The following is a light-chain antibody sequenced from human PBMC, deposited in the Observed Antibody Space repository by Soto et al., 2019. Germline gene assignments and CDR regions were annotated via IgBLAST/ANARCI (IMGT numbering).Light chain of an antibody. Sequence: QSVLTQPASVFGAPGQSITISCTGTSSDVGGYNFVSWYQQLPGKAPKLMIYEVTSRPSGAPNRFSGSKSGNTASLTISGLQPEDEAEYYCSSYTTSSTVVFGTGTKVTVL. CDR2: EVT. CDR3: SSYTTSSTVV. CDR1: SSDVGGYNF. J-gene: IGLJ1*01. V-gene: IGLV2-14*03.